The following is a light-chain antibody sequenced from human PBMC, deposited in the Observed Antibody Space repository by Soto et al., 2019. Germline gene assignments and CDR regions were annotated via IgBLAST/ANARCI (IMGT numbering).Light chain of an antibody. CDR3: QQYGSSPPNT. CDR1: QNIYSN. CDR2: RAS. J-gene: IGKJ4*01. V-gene: IGKV3-15*01. Sequence: IMMTQSPASLSVSPGERATLSCRASQNIYSNIAWYQQRPGQAPRLLIYRASTRATGVPARFSGSGSGTEFTLTISSLQSEDFAVYYCQQYGSSPPNTFGGGTKVDIK.